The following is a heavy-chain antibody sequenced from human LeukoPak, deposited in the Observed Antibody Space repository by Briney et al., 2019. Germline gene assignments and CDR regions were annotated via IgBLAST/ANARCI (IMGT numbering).Heavy chain of an antibody. V-gene: IGHV4-59*01. CDR1: GGSISSYY. CDR2: IYYSGST. J-gene: IGHJ4*02. CDR3: ARGREASPYYDFWSGYYSGLFDY. Sequence: SETLSLTCTVSGGSISSYYWSWIRQPPGKGLEWIGYIYYSGSTNYNPSLKSRVTISVDTSKNQFSLKLSSVTAADTAVYYCARGREASPYYDFWSGYYSGLFDYWGQGTLVTVSS. D-gene: IGHD3-3*01.